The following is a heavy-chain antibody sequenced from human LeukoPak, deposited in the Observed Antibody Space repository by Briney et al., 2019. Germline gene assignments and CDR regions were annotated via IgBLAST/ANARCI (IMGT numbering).Heavy chain of an antibody. CDR2: ISSSSSYI. D-gene: IGHD5-24*01. Sequence: GGSLRLSCAASGFTFSSYSMNRVRQAPGKGLEWVSSISSSSSYIYYADSVKGRFTISRDNAKNSLYLQMNSLRAEDTAVYYCASSRDGYKADYWGQGTLVTVSS. CDR1: GFTFSSYS. J-gene: IGHJ4*02. V-gene: IGHV3-21*01. CDR3: ASSRDGYKADY.